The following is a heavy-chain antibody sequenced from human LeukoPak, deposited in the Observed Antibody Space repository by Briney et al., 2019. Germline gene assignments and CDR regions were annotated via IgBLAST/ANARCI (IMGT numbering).Heavy chain of an antibody. CDR3: ARYSSSPQCFDY. D-gene: IGHD6-13*01. CDR2: IYSGGST. CDR1: GFTVSSNY. Sequence: GGSLRLSCAASGFTVSSNYMSWVRQAPGQGLEWVSVIYSGGSTYYADSVKGRFTISRDNSKNTLYLQMNSLRAEDTAVYYCARYSSSPQCFDYWGQGTLVTVSS. V-gene: IGHV3-53*01. J-gene: IGHJ4*02.